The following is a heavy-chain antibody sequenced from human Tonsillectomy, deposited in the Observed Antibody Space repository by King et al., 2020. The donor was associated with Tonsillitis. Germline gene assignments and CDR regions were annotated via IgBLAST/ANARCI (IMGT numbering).Heavy chain of an antibody. CDR3: AKGSWHSSGWVDY. D-gene: IGHD6-19*01. CDR1: GFTFSSYG. Sequence: QLVESGGGVVQPGRSLRLSCAASGFTFSSYGMHWVRQAPGKGLEWVAVISYDGSNKYYADSVKGRFTISRDNSKNTLYLRMNSLRAEDTAVYYCAKGSWHSSGWVDYWGQGTLVTVSS. J-gene: IGHJ4*02. V-gene: IGHV3-30*18. CDR2: ISYDGSNK.